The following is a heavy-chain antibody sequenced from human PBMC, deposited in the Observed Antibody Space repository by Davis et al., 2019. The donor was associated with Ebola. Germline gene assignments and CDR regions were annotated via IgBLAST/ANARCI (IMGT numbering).Heavy chain of an antibody. D-gene: IGHD1-26*01. J-gene: IGHJ6*02. CDR2: INHSGST. Sequence: MPSETLSLTCAVYGGSSTGYYCSWIRQPPGKGLEWIGEINHSGSTNYNPSLKSRVTISVETSKNQFSLKLSPVTAADTAVDYCAGDYLGANGMDVWGQGTTVTVSS. V-gene: IGHV4-34*01. CDR3: AGDYLGANGMDV. CDR1: GGSSTGYY.